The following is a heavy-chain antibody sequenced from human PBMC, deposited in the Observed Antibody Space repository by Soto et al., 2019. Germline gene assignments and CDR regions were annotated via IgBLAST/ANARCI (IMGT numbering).Heavy chain of an antibody. Sequence: ETLSLTGSVSGGSVSRGGYYGGWIRQPPGKGLEWIGSMYHSGTKYYNPSLKSRVTISIDTSKNQVSLNLTSATALDTAVYYCERRGDRAAATNWFDPWGQGLLVTVYS. CDR2: MYHSGTK. J-gene: IGHJ5*02. CDR1: GGSVSRGGYY. CDR3: ERRGDRAAATNWFDP. V-gene: IGHV4-39*01. D-gene: IGHD6-13*01.